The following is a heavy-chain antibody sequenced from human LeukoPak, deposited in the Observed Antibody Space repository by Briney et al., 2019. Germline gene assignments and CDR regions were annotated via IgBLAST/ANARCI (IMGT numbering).Heavy chain of an antibody. J-gene: IGHJ4*02. CDR3: AISMTTATSRPLDY. CDR1: GYTLTELS. CDR2: FDPEDGET. D-gene: IGHD4-17*01. V-gene: IGHV1-24*01. Sequence: HRASVKVSCKVSGYTLTELSMHWVRQAPGKGLEWMGGFDPEDGETIYAQKFQGRVTMTEDTSTDTAYMELSSLRSEDTAVYYCAISMTTATSRPLDYWGQGTLVTVSS.